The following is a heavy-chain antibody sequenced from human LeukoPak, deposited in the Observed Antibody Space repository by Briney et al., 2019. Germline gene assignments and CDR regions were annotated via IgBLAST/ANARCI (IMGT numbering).Heavy chain of an antibody. CDR3: ARDRRLWFGEPSNWLDP. Sequence: GGSLRLSCAASRFTFSDYWMNWVRQAPGKGLEWVANIKQDGSEKYYVDSVKGRFTISRDNAKNSLYLQMNSLRAEDTAVYYCARDRRLWFGEPSNWLDPWGQGTLVTVSS. CDR2: IKQDGSEK. V-gene: IGHV3-7*01. CDR1: RFTFSDYW. D-gene: IGHD3-10*01. J-gene: IGHJ5*02.